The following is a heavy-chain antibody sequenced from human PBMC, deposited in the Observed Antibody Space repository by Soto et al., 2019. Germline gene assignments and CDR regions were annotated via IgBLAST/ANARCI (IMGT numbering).Heavy chain of an antibody. CDR2: IDPSDSYT. J-gene: IGHJ4*02. V-gene: IGHV5-10-1*01. D-gene: IGHD1-26*01. CDR1: GYSFTSYW. Sequence: GESLKISCKGSGYSFTSYWISWVRQMPGKGLEWMGRIDPSDSYTNYSPSFQGHVTISADKSISNAYLQWSSLKASDTAMYYCASSERYSGSYEADYWGQGTLVTVSS. CDR3: ASSERYSGSYEADY.